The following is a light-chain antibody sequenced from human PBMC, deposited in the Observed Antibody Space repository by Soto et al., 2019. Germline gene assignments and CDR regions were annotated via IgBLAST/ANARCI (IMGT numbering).Light chain of an antibody. CDR1: GSDVGGYNF. V-gene: IGLV2-14*01. CDR3: SSYASSSTWV. CDR2: QVS. Sequence: QSALTQPASVSGSPGQSITISCTGTGSDVGGYNFVSWYQQHPGKAPKLMISQVSNQPSGVSNRFSGSKSGNTASLTIFGLQAEDEADYYCSSYASSSTWVFGGGTKLTVL. J-gene: IGLJ3*02.